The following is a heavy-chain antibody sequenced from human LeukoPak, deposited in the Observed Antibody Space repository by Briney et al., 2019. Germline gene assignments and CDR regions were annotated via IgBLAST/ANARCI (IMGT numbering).Heavy chain of an antibody. D-gene: IGHD5-24*01. V-gene: IGHV1-3*01. CDR1: GFTFTTYT. J-gene: IGHJ4*02. CDR2: INAGNGNT. CDR3: ARGRGYRDYFDY. Sequence: ASVKVTCKTSGFTFTTYTMHWVRQASGQRLEWMGWINAGNGNTKYSQKFQGRVTITRDTSASTAYMELSSLRSEDTAVYYCARGRGYRDYFDYWGQGTLVTVSS.